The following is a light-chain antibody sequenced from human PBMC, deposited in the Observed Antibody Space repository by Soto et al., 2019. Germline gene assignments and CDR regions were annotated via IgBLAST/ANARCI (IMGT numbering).Light chain of an antibody. V-gene: IGKV3-15*01. Sequence: EIVLTQSPAILSVSPGERGNLSCSASQSISRSLAWYQQKPGQAPRLLTSDASTSATDIPARFSGSGSGTEFTLTFTGLQSEDFAVYYCQQYNGWPWTFGLATKVDI. CDR2: DAS. CDR3: QQYNGWPWT. J-gene: IGKJ1*01. CDR1: QSISRS.